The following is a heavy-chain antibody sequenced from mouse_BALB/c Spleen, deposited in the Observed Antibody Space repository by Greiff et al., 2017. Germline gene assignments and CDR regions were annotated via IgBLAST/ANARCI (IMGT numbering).Heavy chain of an antibody. V-gene: IGHV5-6*01. Sequence: DVQLVESGGDLVKPGGSLKLSCAASGFTFSSYGMSWVRQTPDKRLEWVATISSGGSYTYYPDSVKGRFTISRDNAKNTLYLQMSSLKSEDTAMYYCARHGRLGTWFAYWGQGTLVTVSA. CDR3: ARHGRLGTWFAY. D-gene: IGHD2-4*01. J-gene: IGHJ3*01. CDR2: ISSGGSYT. CDR1: GFTFSSYG.